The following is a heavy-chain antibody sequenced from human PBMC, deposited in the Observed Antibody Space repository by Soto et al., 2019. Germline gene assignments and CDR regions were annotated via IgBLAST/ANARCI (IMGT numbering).Heavy chain of an antibody. CDR3: ASQEGCITATRYTAPQAY. Sequence: QVQLVQSGSEVKKPGASVKVSCKTSGYTFIDYGISWVRQAPGQGPEWMGWISAYNGNKKYAERVQDRVTMTTDTFTNAVLKEPMCLRSDDTAVVFCASQEGCITATRYTAPQAYWGQVTLVSVSS. CDR2: ISAYNGNK. CDR1: GYTFIDYG. V-gene: IGHV1-18*04. D-gene: IGHD3-10*01. J-gene: IGHJ4*02.